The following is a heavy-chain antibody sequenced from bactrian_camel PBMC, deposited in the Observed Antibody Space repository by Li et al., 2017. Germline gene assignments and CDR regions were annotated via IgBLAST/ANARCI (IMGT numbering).Heavy chain of an antibody. V-gene: IGHV3S53*01. Sequence: VQLVESGGGSVQAGGSLRLSCAAPGNTVSRHCMGWFRQAPGKEREGIAVIDSRGGTAYADSATGRFTVSQDNAKNTLYLQMNSLKPEDTAMYYCAANPFWTYGAICSYTRPADFGYWGQGTQVTVS. D-gene: IGHD2*01. CDR2: IDSRGGT. CDR1: GNTVSRHC. CDR3: AANPFWTYGAICSYTRPADFGY. J-gene: IGHJ6*01.